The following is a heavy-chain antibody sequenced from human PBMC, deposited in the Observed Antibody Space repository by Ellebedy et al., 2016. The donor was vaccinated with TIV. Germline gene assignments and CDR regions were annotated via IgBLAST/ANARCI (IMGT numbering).Heavy chain of an antibody. D-gene: IGHD3-22*01. V-gene: IGHV1-3*01. CDR1: GYTFTTYA. CDR3: ARLSRVYDSSGYNWFDP. Sequence: AASVKVSCKASGYTFTTYAMHWVRQPPGQRLEWMGWINAGNGNTKYSQKFKGRVTITRDTSASPAYMEMSSLRSEDTAVYYCARLSRVYDSSGYNWFDPWGQGTLVTVSS. J-gene: IGHJ5*02. CDR2: INAGNGNT.